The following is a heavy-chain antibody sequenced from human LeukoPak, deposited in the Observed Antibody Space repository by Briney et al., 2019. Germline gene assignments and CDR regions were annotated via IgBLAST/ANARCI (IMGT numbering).Heavy chain of an antibody. CDR2: ISISGTNM. D-gene: IGHD3-9*01. CDR1: GFTFSGYE. Sequence: GGSLRLSCAASGFTFSGYEMNWVRQAPGKGLEWVSYISISGTNMLYAASVKGRFTISRDNAKNSLYLQMNSLRDEDTAVYYCARGALRYSDYWGQGTLVTVSS. V-gene: IGHV3-48*03. CDR3: ARGALRYSDY. J-gene: IGHJ4*02.